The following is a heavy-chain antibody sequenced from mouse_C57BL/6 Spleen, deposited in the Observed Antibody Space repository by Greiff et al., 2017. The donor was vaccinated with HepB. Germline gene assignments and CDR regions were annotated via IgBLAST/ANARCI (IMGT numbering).Heavy chain of an antibody. V-gene: IGHV1-80*01. J-gene: IGHJ4*01. CDR3: ARNGLFSMDY. CDR1: GYAFSSYW. CDR2: IYPGDGDT. D-gene: IGHD1-1*01. Sequence: QVQLQQSGAELVKPGASVKISCKASGYAFSSYWMNWVKQRPGKGLEWIGQIYPGDGDTNYNGKFKGQSTLTADKSSSTAYMQLSSLTSEDSAVYFCARNGLFSMDYWGQGTSVTVSS.